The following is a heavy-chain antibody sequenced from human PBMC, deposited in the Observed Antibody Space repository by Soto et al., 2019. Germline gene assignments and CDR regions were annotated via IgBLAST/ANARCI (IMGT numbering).Heavy chain of an antibody. V-gene: IGHV4-31*03. CDR2: IYYSGST. CDR1: GGSISSGGYY. Sequence: PSETLSLTCTVSGGSISSGGYYWSWIRQHPGKGLGWIGYIYYSGSTYYNPSLKSRVTISVDTSKNQFSLKLSSVTAADTAVYYCARGARDLTYYYDSSGYYGPRLYYFDYWGQGTLVTVSS. J-gene: IGHJ4*02. CDR3: ARGARDLTYYYDSSGYYGPRLYYFDY. D-gene: IGHD3-22*01.